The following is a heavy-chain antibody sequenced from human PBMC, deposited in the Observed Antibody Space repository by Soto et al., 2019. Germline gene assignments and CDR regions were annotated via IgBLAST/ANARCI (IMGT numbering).Heavy chain of an antibody. Sequence: QVQLVQSGAEVKKPGASVKVSCKVSGYTLTELSMHWVRQAPGKGLEWMGGFDPEDGETIYAQKFQGRVTMTEDTSTDTAYMELSSLRSEDTAVYSCATVPTIRYCSGGSCYSGGFDYWGQGTLVTVSS. D-gene: IGHD2-15*01. V-gene: IGHV1-24*01. CDR2: FDPEDGET. CDR3: ATVPTIRYCSGGSCYSGGFDY. CDR1: GYTLTELS. J-gene: IGHJ4*02.